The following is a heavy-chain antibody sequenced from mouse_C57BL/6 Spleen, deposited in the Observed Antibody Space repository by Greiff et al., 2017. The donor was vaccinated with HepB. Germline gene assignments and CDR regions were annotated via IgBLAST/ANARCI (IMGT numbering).Heavy chain of an antibody. CDR1: GFTFSDYG. Sequence: DVQLVESGGGLVKPGGSLELSCAASGFTFSDYGMHWVRQAPEKGLEWVAYISSGSSTNYYADTVKGRFTISRDNAKNTLFLQMTSLRSEDTAMYYCARGGNYVYFDYWGQGTTLTVSS. CDR2: ISSGSSTN. D-gene: IGHD2-1*01. J-gene: IGHJ2*01. CDR3: ARGGNYVYFDY. V-gene: IGHV5-17*01.